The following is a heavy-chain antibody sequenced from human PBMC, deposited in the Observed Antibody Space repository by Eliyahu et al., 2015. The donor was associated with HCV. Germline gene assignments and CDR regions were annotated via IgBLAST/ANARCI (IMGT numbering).Heavy chain of an antibody. CDR2: IYHRGST. D-gene: IGHD3-22*01. J-gene: IGHJ3*02. V-gene: IGHV4-59*08. CDR1: GGSISSYY. CDR3: ARHSDYYDSSGAFDI. Sequence: QVQLQESGPGLVKPSETLSLNCKVSGGSISSYYWSWIRQPPGKGLEWIGYIYHRGSTNYNPSLKSRVTISVDTSKNQFSLKLTSVTAADTAVYYCARHSDYYDSSGAFDIWGQGTMVTVSS.